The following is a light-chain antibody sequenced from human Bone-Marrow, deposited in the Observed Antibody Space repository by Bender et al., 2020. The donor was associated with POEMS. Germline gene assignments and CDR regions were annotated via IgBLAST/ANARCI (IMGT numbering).Light chain of an antibody. CDR3: CSYAGSSTYVV. CDR1: SSDVGGYKS. CDR2: EGS. Sequence: QSALTQPASVSGSPGQSITISCTGTSSDVGGYKSVSWFQQHPGKAPKLMIYEGSKRPSGVSNRFSGSKSGNTASLTISGLQAEDEADYYCCSYAGSSTYVVFGGGTKLTVL. V-gene: IGLV2-23*01. J-gene: IGLJ2*01.